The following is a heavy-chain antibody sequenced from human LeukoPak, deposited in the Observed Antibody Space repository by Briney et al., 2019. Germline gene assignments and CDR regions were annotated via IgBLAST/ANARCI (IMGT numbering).Heavy chain of an antibody. J-gene: IGHJ5*02. CDR3: ARGPNKSDGGNSGSAWFDP. CDR1: GYTFTTYD. V-gene: IGHV1-8*01. Sequence: ASVKVSCKASGYTFTTYDINWARQATGQGLEWMGWMNPNSGNTGYAQKFQGRVTMTRNTSISTAYMELSSLRSEDTAVYYCARGPNKSDGGNSGSAWFDPRGQGTLVTVSS. CDR2: MNPNSGNT. D-gene: IGHD4-23*01.